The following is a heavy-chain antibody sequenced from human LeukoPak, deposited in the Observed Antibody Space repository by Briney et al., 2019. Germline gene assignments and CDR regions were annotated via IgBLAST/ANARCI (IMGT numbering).Heavy chain of an antibody. Sequence: GGSLRLSCAASGFTFNSYWMSWVRQPPGKGLEWVANIKQDGSEEYYVDSVKGRFTISRDNSKNTLYLQMNSLRPEDTAVYYCAKDGSSGDRCFDYWGQGTLVTVSS. J-gene: IGHJ4*02. V-gene: IGHV3-7*01. CDR2: IKQDGSEE. CDR3: AKDGSSGDRCFDY. D-gene: IGHD1-26*01. CDR1: GFTFNSYW.